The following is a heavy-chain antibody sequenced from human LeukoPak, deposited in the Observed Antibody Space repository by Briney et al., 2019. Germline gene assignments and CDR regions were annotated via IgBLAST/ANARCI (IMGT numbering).Heavy chain of an antibody. CDR2: IYYSGST. CDR1: GGSISSHY. CDR3: ASVVVAATPGLAYFDY. J-gene: IGHJ4*02. V-gene: IGHV4-59*11. Sequence: PSETLSLTCTVSGGSISSHYWSWIRQPPGKGLEWIGYIYYSGSTNYNPSLESRVTISVDTSKNQFSLKLSSVTAADTAVYYCASVVVAATPGLAYFDYWGQGTLVTVSS. D-gene: IGHD2-15*01.